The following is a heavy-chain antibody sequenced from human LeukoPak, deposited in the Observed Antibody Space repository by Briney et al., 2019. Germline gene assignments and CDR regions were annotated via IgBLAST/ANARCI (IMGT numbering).Heavy chain of an antibody. CDR2: IYSGGST. CDR1: GFTVSSNY. J-gene: IGHJ4*02. Sequence: GGSLRLSCAASGFTVSSNYMSWVRQAPGKGLEWVSVIYSGGSTYYADSVKGRFTISRDNSKNTLYLQMNSLRSEDTAVYYCAINYGSGNTYDYWGQGTLVTVSS. CDR3: AINYGSGNTYDY. V-gene: IGHV3-53*05. D-gene: IGHD3-10*01.